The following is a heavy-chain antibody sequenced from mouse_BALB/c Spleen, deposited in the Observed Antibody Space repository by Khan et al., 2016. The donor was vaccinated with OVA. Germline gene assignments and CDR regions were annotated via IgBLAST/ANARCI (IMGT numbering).Heavy chain of an antibody. V-gene: IGHV9-4*02. CDR3: ARGGAAFYRNDGGAMDD. J-gene: IGHJ4*01. CDR1: GYTFTTAG. CDR2: INTHSGVP. Sequence: QVQLVQSGPELKKPGETVRISCKASGYTFTTAGMQWVQKMPGKGLKWIGWINTHSGVPKYAEDFKGRFAFSLETSASTVYLQITNLKNEDTATYFCARGGAAFYRNDGGAMDDWGLGTSVTVSS. D-gene: IGHD2-14*01.